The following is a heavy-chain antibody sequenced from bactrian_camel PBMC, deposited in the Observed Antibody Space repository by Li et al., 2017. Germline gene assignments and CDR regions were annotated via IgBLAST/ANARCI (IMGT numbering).Heavy chain of an antibody. CDR3: ALAVPCMGWSMPAPKASDFGY. Sequence: HVQLVESGGGSVQAGGSLRLSCSISGLDENSRCRTWFRQPPGKEREEVARVYSASGTDFYADSVKGRFTISQNNAKDTVYLQMESLKFEDTAVYYCALAVPCMGWSMPAPKASDFGYWGQGTQVTVS. J-gene: IGHJ6*01. V-gene: IGHV3-2*01. CDR2: VYSASGTD. D-gene: IGHD6*01. CDR1: GLDENSRC.